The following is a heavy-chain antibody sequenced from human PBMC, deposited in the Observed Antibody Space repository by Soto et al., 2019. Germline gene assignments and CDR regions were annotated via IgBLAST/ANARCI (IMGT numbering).Heavy chain of an antibody. J-gene: IGHJ3*02. CDR2: IVVGSGNT. CDR3: AADAERGNAFDI. D-gene: IGHD3-16*01. V-gene: IGHV1-58*02. Sequence: ASVKVSCKASGFTFTSSAMQWVRQARGQRLEWIGWIVVGSGNTNYAQKFQERVTITREMSTSTAYMELSSLRSEDTAVYYCAADAERGNAFDIWGQGTMVTVSS. CDR1: GFTFTSSA.